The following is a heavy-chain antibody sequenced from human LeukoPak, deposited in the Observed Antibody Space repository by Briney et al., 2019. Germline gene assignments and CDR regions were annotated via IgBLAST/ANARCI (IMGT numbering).Heavy chain of an antibody. CDR3: AKDHRSGKVH. J-gene: IGHJ4*02. Sequence: GGSLRLSCAASGFTFSGYGMHWVRQAPGKGLEWVAVISYDGSNKYYADSVKGRFTISRDNSKNTLYLQMNSLRAEDTAVYYCAKDHRSGKVHWGQGTLVTVSS. CDR1: GFTFSGYG. V-gene: IGHV3-30*18. D-gene: IGHD2-15*01. CDR2: ISYDGSNK.